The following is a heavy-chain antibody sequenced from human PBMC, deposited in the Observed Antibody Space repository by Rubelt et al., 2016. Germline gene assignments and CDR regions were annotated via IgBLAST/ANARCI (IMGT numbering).Heavy chain of an antibody. V-gene: IGHV4-39*07. Sequence: QLQLQESGPGLVKPSETLSLTCTVSGGSISSSSYYWGWIRQPPGKGLEWIGSIYYSGGTYYNPSPKSRVTISVDTSKNQFSLKLSSVTAADTAVYYCARDDWLLRNFDYWGQGTLVTVSS. CDR3: ARDDWLLRNFDY. J-gene: IGHJ4*02. CDR1: GGSISSSSYY. CDR2: IYYSGGT. D-gene: IGHD3-9*01.